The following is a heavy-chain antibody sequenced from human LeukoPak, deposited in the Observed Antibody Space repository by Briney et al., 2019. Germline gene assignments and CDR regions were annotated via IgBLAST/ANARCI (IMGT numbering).Heavy chain of an antibody. V-gene: IGHV3-23*01. J-gene: IGHJ4*02. Sequence: PGGSLRLSCAASGFTFSSYAMSWVRQAPGKGLEWVSAISGSGDGTYYADSVKGRFTISRDNSKNTLFLQMNSLRAEDTAVYYCAKAGVLTLVRGVIVDYWGQGTLVTVSS. CDR1: GFTFSSYA. D-gene: IGHD3-10*01. CDR3: AKAGVLTLVRGVIVDY. CDR2: ISGSGDGT.